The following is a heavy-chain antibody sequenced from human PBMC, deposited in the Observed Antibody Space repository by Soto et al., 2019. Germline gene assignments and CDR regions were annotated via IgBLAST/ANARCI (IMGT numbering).Heavy chain of an antibody. J-gene: IGHJ4*02. Sequence: GASVKVSCKASGFTFSSSAIQWARQARGQRLEWMGWIVVGSGNTKVAQKFQERVTITRDMSTSTAYVDLSGLTSEDTAVYYCAAENSTELNFLDFWGQGTLVTVSS. CDR1: GFTFSSSA. CDR2: IVVGSGNT. D-gene: IGHD5-18*01. CDR3: AAENSTELNFLDF. V-gene: IGHV1-58*02.